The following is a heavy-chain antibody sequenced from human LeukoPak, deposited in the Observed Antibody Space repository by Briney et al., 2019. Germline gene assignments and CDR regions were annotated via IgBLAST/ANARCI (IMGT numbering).Heavy chain of an antibody. Sequence: GASVTVSFTVSGYTLTELSMHWVRQAPGKGLGWMGGFDFEDGETTYAQKFQGRVTMTEDTPTDTAYMDLRSLRSEDTAVYYCATELPRGLLSYWGQGTLVTVSS. J-gene: IGHJ4*02. CDR3: ATELPRGLLSY. D-gene: IGHD1-26*01. CDR2: FDFEDGET. V-gene: IGHV1-24*01. CDR1: GYTLTELS.